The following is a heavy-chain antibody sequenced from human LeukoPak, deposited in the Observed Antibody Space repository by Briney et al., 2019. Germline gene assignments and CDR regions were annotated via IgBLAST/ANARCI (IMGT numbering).Heavy chain of an antibody. Sequence: GGSLRLSCTASGFNFGIYGMHWVRQAPGKGLEWVAVMWDDGTNEYYVESVKGRFTISRDNSKNTLYLQMNSLRAEDTAVYYCARDGAAMAYFDYWGQGTLVTVSS. D-gene: IGHD5-18*01. V-gene: IGHV3-33*01. CDR1: GFNFGIYG. CDR3: ARDGAAMAYFDY. CDR2: MWDDGTNE. J-gene: IGHJ4*02.